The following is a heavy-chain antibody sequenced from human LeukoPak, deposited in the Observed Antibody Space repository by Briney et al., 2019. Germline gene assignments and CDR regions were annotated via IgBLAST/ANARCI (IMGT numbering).Heavy chain of an antibody. CDR1: GGSISSYY. CDR3: ARRNNFSWFDP. D-gene: IGHD1-20*01. V-gene: IGHV4-59*08. Sequence: SETLSLTCTVSGGSISSYYWSWIRQPPGKGLEWIGYIYYSGSTNYNPSLKSRVTISVDTSKNQFSLKLSSVTAADTAVYYCARRNNFSWFDPWGQGTLVTVSS. CDR2: IYYSGST. J-gene: IGHJ5*02.